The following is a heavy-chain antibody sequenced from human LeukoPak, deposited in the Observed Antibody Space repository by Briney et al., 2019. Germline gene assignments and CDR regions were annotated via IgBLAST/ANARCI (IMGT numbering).Heavy chain of an antibody. CDR2: IYTSGTT. V-gene: IGHV4-61*02. CDR3: VRGKRGYDILTGYSQYNYFDP. D-gene: IGHD3-9*01. CDR1: GGSISSDTFS. Sequence: PSETLSLTCAFSGGSISSDTFSWNWIRQPAGRGLEWIGRIYTSGTTNYNPSLKSRVTISLDTSKNQFSLKLNSVTAADTAVYYCVRGKRGYDILTGYSQYNYFDPWGQGTLVTVSS. J-gene: IGHJ5*02.